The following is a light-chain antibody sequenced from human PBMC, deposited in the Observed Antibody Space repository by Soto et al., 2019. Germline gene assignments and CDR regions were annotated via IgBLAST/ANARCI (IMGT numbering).Light chain of an antibody. Sequence: DTQMTQSPSTLSASVGDRVTITCRASQSISSWLAWYQQKPGKAPKLLIYKASSLESGVPSRFSGSGSGTXXTLTISSLQPDDFATYYCQQYNSYPWTFGQGTKVEIK. CDR3: QQYNSYPWT. J-gene: IGKJ1*01. V-gene: IGKV1-5*03. CDR2: KAS. CDR1: QSISSW.